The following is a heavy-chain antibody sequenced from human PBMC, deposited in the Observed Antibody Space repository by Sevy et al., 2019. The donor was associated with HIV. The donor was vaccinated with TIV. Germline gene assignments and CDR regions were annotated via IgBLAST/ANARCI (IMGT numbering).Heavy chain of an antibody. CDR1: GFTFDDYA. J-gene: IGHJ6*02. V-gene: IGHV3-9*03. Sequence: GGSLRLSCAASGFTFDDYAMHWVRQAPGKGLEWVSGISWNSGAIGYADSVKGRFTISRDNAKNSLYLQMNSLRVEDMASYYCSKAYGSGLLYGMDVWGQGTTVTVSS. D-gene: IGHD3-10*01. CDR2: ISWNSGAI. CDR3: SKAYGSGLLYGMDV.